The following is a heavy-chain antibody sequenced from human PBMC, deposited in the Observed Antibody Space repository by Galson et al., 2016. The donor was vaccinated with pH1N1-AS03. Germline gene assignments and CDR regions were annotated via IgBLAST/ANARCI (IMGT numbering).Heavy chain of an antibody. V-gene: IGHV4-61*01. D-gene: IGHD2/OR15-2a*01. CDR3: ARLWFYGPYYFDY. CDR2: IYHSGST. J-gene: IGHJ4*02. CDR1: GGSVSSGHYY. Sequence: SETLSLTCTVSGGSVSSGHYYWSWIRQPPGKGLEWIGYIYHSGSTNYNPSLKSRVPISVDTSKNQFSLKLSSVTAADTAIYYCARLWFYGPYYFDYWGQGTLVTVSS.